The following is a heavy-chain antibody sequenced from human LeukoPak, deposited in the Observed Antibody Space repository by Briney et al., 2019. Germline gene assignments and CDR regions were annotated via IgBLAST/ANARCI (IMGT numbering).Heavy chain of an antibody. J-gene: IGHJ3*01. V-gene: IGHV6-1*01. Sequence: SQTLSLTCAISGDSVSSNSSWNWIRQSPSRGLEWLGRTYYRSKWYNDYVVSVKGRININPDTSKNQFSLQLNSVTPEDTAVYYCARGGQGDGYSADEAFDLWGQGTMVAVS. CDR3: ARGGQGDGYSADEAFDL. D-gene: IGHD5-18*01. CDR1: GDSVSSNSS. CDR2: TYYRSKWYN.